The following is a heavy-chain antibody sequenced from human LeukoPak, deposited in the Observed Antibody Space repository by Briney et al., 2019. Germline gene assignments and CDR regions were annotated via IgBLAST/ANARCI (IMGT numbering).Heavy chain of an antibody. D-gene: IGHD2-15*01. CDR3: ARGEGYCSGGSCYIFDY. CDR2: INPNSGGT. CDR1: GYTFTGYY. V-gene: IGHV1-2*06. Sequence: ASVKVSCKASGYTFTGYYMHWVRQAPGQGLEWMGRINPNSGGTNYAQKFQGRVTMTRDTSISTAYMELSWLRSDATAVYYCARGEGYCSGGSCYIFDYWGQGTLVTVSS. J-gene: IGHJ4*02.